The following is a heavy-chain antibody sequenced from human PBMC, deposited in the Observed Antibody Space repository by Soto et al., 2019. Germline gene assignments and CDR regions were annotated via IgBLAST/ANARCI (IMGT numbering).Heavy chain of an antibody. CDR3: AKSGLYGETRPYYFDY. V-gene: IGHV1-46*01. CDR2: INPSGGST. J-gene: IGHJ4*02. Sequence: GASVTVSCKASGYTFTSYYMHWVRQAPGQGLEWMGIINPSGGSTSYAQKFQGRVTMTRDTSISTAYLQWSSLKASDTAMYYCAKSGLYGETRPYYFDYWGQGTLVTVSS. CDR1: GYTFTSYY. D-gene: IGHD7-27*01.